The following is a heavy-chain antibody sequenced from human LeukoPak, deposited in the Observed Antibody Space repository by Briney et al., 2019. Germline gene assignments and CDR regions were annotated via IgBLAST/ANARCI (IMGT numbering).Heavy chain of an antibody. CDR3: ARVYYYYYDMDV. CDR2: INHSGST. Sequence: SETLSLTCAVYGGSFSGYYWSWIRQPPGKGLEWIGEINHSGSTNYNPSLKSRVTISVDTSKNQFSLKLSSVTAADTAVYYCARVYYYYYDMDVWGKGTTVTVSS. V-gene: IGHV4-34*01. J-gene: IGHJ6*03. CDR1: GGSFSGYY.